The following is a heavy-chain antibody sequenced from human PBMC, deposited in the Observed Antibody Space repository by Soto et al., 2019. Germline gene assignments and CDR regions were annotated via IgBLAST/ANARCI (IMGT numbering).Heavy chain of an antibody. V-gene: IGHV3-23*01. CDR1: GFSFGNYA. J-gene: IGHJ4*02. D-gene: IGHD5-12*01. CDR2: ISGAGGRT. CDR3: ARVMATFGYYFDY. Sequence: EVQLLEAGGGLVQPGGPLRLSCAASGFSFGNYAISWVRQDPGKGLQWVSTISGAGGRTYYADSVKGRFTISRDNSENTLYLQLISLRAEDTALYYCARVMATFGYYFDYWGPGTLVTVSS.